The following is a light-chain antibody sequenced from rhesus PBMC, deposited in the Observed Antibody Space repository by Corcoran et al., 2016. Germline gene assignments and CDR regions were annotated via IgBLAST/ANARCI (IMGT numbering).Light chain of an antibody. CDR2: GAS. CDR3: QQSSNLWT. J-gene: IGKJ1*01. V-gene: IGKV3-24*04. Sequence: ETVVTQSPATLSLSPGERATLSCRASQSVGSYLAWYQQKPGQAPRLLLSGASSGAHGIPDRVSGSWSGTDFTLTISSLEPEDVGVYYCQQSSNLWTFGQGTKVEIK. CDR1: QSVGSY.